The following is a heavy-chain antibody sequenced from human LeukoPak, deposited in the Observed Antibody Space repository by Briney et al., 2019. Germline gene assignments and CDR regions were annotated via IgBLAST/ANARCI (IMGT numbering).Heavy chain of an antibody. V-gene: IGHV1-18*01. Sequence: GASVKVSCKASGYTFTSYSFSWVRQAPGQGLEWMGWISAYNGNTHYAQKLQGRVTMTTDTSTSTAYMELRSLRSDDTAVYYCARGPIAAAGTWHNWFDPWGQGTLVTVSS. CDR1: GYTFTSYS. CDR3: ARGPIAAAGTWHNWFDP. CDR2: ISAYNGNT. J-gene: IGHJ5*02. D-gene: IGHD6-13*01.